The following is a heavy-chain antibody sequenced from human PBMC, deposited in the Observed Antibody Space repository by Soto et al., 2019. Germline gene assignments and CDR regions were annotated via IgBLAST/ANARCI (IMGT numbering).Heavy chain of an antibody. CDR3: ARDLRQGRHCGGDCYFDY. CDR1: GGTFSSYA. D-gene: IGHD2-21*02. Sequence: QVQLVQSGAEVKKPGSSVKVSCKASGGTFSSYAISWVRQAPGQGLEWMGGIIPIFGTANYAQKFQGRVTITADESTSTAYMELSSLRSEDTAVYYCARDLRQGRHCGGDCYFDYWGQGTLVTVSS. J-gene: IGHJ4*02. V-gene: IGHV1-69*01. CDR2: IIPIFGTA.